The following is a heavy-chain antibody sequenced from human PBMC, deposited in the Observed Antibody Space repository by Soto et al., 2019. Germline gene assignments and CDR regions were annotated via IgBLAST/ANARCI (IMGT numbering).Heavy chain of an antibody. Sequence: QVQLVQSGAEVKKPGSSVKVSCKASGGTFSSYTISWVRQAPGQGLEWMGRIIPILGIANYAQKFKGRVTITADKSTSTAYMELSSLRSEETAGYYCARGTDYYYYGMDVWGQGTTVTVSS. CDR2: IIPILGIA. CDR3: ARGTDYYYYGMDV. CDR1: GGTFSSYT. V-gene: IGHV1-69*02. D-gene: IGHD1-1*01. J-gene: IGHJ6*02.